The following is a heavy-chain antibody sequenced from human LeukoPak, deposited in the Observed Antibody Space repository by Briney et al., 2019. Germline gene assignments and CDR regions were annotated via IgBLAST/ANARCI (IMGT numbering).Heavy chain of an antibody. CDR1: GGSFSGYY. D-gene: IGHD5-18*01. J-gene: IGHJ4*02. Sequence: SETLSLTCAVYGGSFSGYYWSWIRQPPGKGLEWIGEINHSGSTNYNPSLKSRVTISVDTSKNQFSLKLSSVTAADTAVYYCATTDTAMVTGGLDYWGQGTLVTVSS. CDR2: INHSGST. CDR3: ATTDTAMVTGGLDY. V-gene: IGHV4-34*01.